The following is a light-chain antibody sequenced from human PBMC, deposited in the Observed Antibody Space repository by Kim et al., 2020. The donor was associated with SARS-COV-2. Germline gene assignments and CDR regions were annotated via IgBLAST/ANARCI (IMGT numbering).Light chain of an antibody. CDR1: SSNIGSNT. CDR3: AAWDNSLNGRYV. V-gene: IGLV1-44*01. J-gene: IGLJ1*01. CDR2: SNN. Sequence: QRGTISCSGSSSNIGSNTVNWYQHLPGTAPNLLIYSNNQRPSGVPDRFSGSQSGTSASLAISGLQSEDEAEYFCAAWDNSLNGRYVFGSGTKVTVL.